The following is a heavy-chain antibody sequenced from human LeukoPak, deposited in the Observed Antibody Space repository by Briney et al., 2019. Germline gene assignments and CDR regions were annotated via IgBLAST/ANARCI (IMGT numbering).Heavy chain of an antibody. CDR2: ISGSGGST. J-gene: IGHJ4*02. CDR1: GFTFSSYG. V-gene: IGHV3-23*01. Sequence: PEGSLRLSCAASGFTFSSYGMSWVRQAPGKGLEWVSAISGSGGSTYYADSVKGRFTISRDNAKNSLYLQMNSLRAEDTAVYYCARQWRWLQPTLDYWGQGTLVTVSS. D-gene: IGHD5-24*01. CDR3: ARQWRWLQPTLDY.